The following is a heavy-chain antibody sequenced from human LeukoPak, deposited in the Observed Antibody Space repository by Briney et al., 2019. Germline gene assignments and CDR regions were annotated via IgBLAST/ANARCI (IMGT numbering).Heavy chain of an antibody. D-gene: IGHD6-13*01. J-gene: IGHJ4*02. CDR1: GVTLRAYV. V-gene: IGHV1-69*13. CDR2: IVPIFGAP. Sequence: SVKVSCRSSGVTLRAYVVSWVRQAPGQGLEGVGGIVPIFGAPKYAQRFQGRVTITADQFSGTVHMQLTNLTSEDSAIYYCASRGSSSSDHFDSWGQGTQVIVSS. CDR3: ASRGSSSSDHFDS.